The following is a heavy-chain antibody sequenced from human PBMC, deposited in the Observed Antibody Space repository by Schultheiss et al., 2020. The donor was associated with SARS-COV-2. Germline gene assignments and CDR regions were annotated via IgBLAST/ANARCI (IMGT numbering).Heavy chain of an antibody. Sequence: SETLSLTCTVSGGSISSYYWSWIRQPAGKGLEWIGRIYTSGSTNYNPSLKSRVTMSVDTSKNQFSLKLSSVTAADTAVYYCAREFGITMVRGVIIGNWFDPWGQGTLVTVSS. D-gene: IGHD3-10*01. J-gene: IGHJ5*02. V-gene: IGHV4-4*07. CDR3: AREFGITMVRGVIIGNWFDP. CDR2: IYTSGST. CDR1: GGSISSYY.